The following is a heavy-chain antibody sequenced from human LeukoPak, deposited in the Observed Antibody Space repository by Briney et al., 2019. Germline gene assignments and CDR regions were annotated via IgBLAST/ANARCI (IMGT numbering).Heavy chain of an antibody. V-gene: IGHV1-46*01. D-gene: IGHD6-6*01. Sequence: ASVTVSCKASGYTFTSYCMHWVRQAPGQGLEWMGIINPSGGTTSYAQKFQGRVTMTRDTSTSTVYMELSSLRSEDTAAYYCARARIAAYYYFDYWGQGTLVTVSS. CDR2: INPSGGTT. CDR3: ARARIAAYYYFDY. CDR1: GYTFTSYC. J-gene: IGHJ4*02.